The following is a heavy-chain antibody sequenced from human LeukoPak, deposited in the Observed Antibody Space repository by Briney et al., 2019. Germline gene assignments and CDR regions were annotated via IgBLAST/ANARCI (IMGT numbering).Heavy chain of an antibody. CDR3: ARRASDFWSGRAWFDP. CDR1: GYMFSSYD. CDR2: MNPNSGNT. D-gene: IGHD3-3*01. Sequence: ASVKVSCKASGYMFSSYDINLVRQATGQGLEWIGWMNPNSGNTGYAQKFQGRVTITRNTSISTAYMELSSLRSEDTAMYYCARRASDFWSGRAWFDPWGQGTLVTVSS. V-gene: IGHV1-8*03. J-gene: IGHJ5*02.